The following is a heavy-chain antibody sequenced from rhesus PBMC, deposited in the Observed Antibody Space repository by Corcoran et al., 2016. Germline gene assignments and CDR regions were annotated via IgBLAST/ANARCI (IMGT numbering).Heavy chain of an antibody. CDR2: IYGSGSST. Sequence: QLQLQESGPGLVKPSETLSVTCAVSGGSISSSYWSGIRQAPGKGLEWIGYIYGSGSSTNYNPSLKSRVTLSVDTSKNQLSLKLSSVTTADTAVYYCAGVSGYSGYSFDYWGQGVLVTVSS. D-gene: IGHD5-30*01. V-gene: IGHV4-169*01. CDR3: AGVSGYSGYSFDY. J-gene: IGHJ4*01. CDR1: GGSISSSY.